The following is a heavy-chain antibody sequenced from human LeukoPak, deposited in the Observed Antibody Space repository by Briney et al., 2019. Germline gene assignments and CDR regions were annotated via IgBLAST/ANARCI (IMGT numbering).Heavy chain of an antibody. V-gene: IGHV4-34*11. Sequence: SETLSLTCAVYGGSFSGYYWSWVRQPPGTGLEWVGYIYYSGSANYNPSLKSRVTISVDTSKNQFSLKLSSVTARDTAVLFSARYVWGSYLTFEDHWGQGTLVTVSP. CDR1: GGSFSGYY. D-gene: IGHD3-16*02. CDR2: IYYSGSA. J-gene: IGHJ4*02. CDR3: ARYVWGSYLTFEDH.